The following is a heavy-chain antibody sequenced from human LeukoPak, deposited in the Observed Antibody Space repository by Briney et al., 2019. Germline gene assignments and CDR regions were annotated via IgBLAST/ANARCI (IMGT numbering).Heavy chain of an antibody. CDR3: ARESPGASLY. Sequence: GGSLRLSXAASGFTFDSYTMNWVRQPPGKGLEWVSSIDSGSSYIFYADSVKGRFTISRDNAKSSLFLQMNSLRVEDTAVYYCARESPGASLYWGQGTLVTVSS. CDR1: GFTFDSYT. V-gene: IGHV3-21*01. J-gene: IGHJ4*02. CDR2: IDSGSSYI.